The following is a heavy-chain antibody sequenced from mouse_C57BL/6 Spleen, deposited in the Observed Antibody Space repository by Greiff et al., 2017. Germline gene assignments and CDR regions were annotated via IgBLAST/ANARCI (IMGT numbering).Heavy chain of an antibody. CDR3: ARRLMTTVVLDY. V-gene: IGHV5-17*01. CDR1: GFTFSDYG. Sequence: EVNVVESGGGLVKPGGSLKLSCAASGFTFSDYGMHWVRQAPEKGLEWVAYIRSGSSTIYYADTVKGRFTSSRDNAKNTLCLQMTSLRSEDTAMYYCARRLMTTVVLDYWGQGTSVTVSS. J-gene: IGHJ4*01. CDR2: IRSGSSTI. D-gene: IGHD1-1*01.